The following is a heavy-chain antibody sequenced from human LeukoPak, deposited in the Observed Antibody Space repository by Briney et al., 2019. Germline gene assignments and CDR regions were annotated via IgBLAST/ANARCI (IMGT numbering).Heavy chain of an antibody. J-gene: IGHJ3*02. CDR1: GFTFSNYW. V-gene: IGHV4-30-4*08. D-gene: IGHD3-22*01. Sequence: LRLSCAASGFTFSNYWMHWIRQPPGKGLEWVGYIYYSGSTYYNPSLKSRVTISVDTSKNQFSLKLSSVTAADTAVYYCARDGGYDSSGDAFDIWGQGTMVTVSS. CDR2: IYYSGST. CDR3: ARDGGYDSSGDAFDI.